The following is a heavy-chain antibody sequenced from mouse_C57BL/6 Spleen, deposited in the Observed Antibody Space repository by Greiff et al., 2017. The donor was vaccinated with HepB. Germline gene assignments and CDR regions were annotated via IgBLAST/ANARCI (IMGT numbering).Heavy chain of an antibody. D-gene: IGHD1-1*01. CDR2: ISSGGDYI. CDR1: GFTFSSYA. Sequence: EVQGVESGEGLVKPGGSLKLSCAASGFTFSSYAMSWVRQTPEKRLEWVAYISSGGDYIYYADTVKGRFTISRDNARNTLYLQMSSLKSEDTAMYYCTRDLYGSRYFDVWGTGTTVTVSS. CDR3: TRDLYGSRYFDV. V-gene: IGHV5-9-1*02. J-gene: IGHJ1*03.